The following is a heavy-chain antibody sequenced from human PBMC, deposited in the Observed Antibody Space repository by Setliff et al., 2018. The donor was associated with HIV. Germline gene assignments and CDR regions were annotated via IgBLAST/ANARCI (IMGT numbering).Heavy chain of an antibody. CDR1: GFTFSSYW. D-gene: IGHD3-16*02. J-gene: IGHJ4*02. CDR3: ARITDNYVWGSYRSSRYFDY. V-gene: IGHV3-7*01. Sequence: GGSLRLSCAASGFTFSSYWMSWVRQAPGKGLEWVANIKQDGSEKYYVDSVKGRFTISRDNAKNSLYLQMNSLRAEDTAVYYCARITDNYVWGSYRSSRYFDYWGQGTLVTVSS. CDR2: IKQDGSEK.